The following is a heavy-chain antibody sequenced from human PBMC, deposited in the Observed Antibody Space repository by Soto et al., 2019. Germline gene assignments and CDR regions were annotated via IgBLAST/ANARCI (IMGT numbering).Heavy chain of an antibody. J-gene: IGHJ6*02. D-gene: IGHD2-2*03. CDR3: AILNGYCVRTNCHGYYGMDV. V-gene: IGHV4-39*01. CDR1: GGSVSSNSYS. Sequence: QLQLQESGPGLVKPSDTLSLTCTVSGGSVSSNSYSWGWIRQSPGKGLEWIGTIYSSENTYYNPSLLSRVTIYVATSKNEYSLRLISVTASDSAVYYCAILNGYCVRTNCHGYYGMDVWGQGTTVTVSS. CDR2: IYSSENT.